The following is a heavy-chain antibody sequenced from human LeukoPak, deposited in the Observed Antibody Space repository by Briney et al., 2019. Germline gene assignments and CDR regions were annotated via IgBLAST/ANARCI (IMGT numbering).Heavy chain of an antibody. CDR2: IKQDGSEK. D-gene: IGHD2-15*01. Sequence: PGGSLGLSCAASGFTFSRYYMSWVRQAPGKGLEWVANIKQDGSEKYYVDSVKGRFTISRDNAKNSLYLQMNSLRVEDTAIYYCAKEPYYCSGGSCGANWFDPWGQGTLVTVSS. J-gene: IGHJ5*02. CDR3: AKEPYYCSGGSCGANWFDP. CDR1: GFTFSRYY. V-gene: IGHV3-7*01.